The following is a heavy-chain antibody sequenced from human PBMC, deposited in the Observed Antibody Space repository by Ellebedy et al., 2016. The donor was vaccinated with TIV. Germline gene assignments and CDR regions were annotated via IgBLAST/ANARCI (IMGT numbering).Heavy chain of an antibody. V-gene: IGHV4-59*01. CDR2: VYFNGNS. CDR1: GGPIENYY. D-gene: IGHD2-21*02. Sequence: MPSETLSLTCSVSGGPIENYYWSWLRHFPGKGLEWIGYVYFNGNSNHNPPLRGRVTMSQDTSKKQFSLRPASVTAADTAVYYCATSMVTAKPLFDVWGRGTLVTVSS. J-gene: IGHJ4*02. CDR3: ATSMVTAKPLFDV.